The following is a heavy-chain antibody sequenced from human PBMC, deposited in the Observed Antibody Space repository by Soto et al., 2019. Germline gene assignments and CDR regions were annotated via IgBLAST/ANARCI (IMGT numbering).Heavy chain of an antibody. CDR2: ISAYNGNT. CDR3: ARVGIGYCSGGSCPNWFDP. V-gene: IGHV1-18*04. CDR1: GYTFTSYG. D-gene: IGHD2-15*01. Sequence: ASVKVSCKASGYTFTSYGISWVRQASGQGLEWMGWISAYNGNTNYAQKLQGRVTMTTDTSTSTAYMELRSLRSDDTAVYYCARVGIGYCSGGSCPNWFDPWGQGTLVTVSS. J-gene: IGHJ5*02.